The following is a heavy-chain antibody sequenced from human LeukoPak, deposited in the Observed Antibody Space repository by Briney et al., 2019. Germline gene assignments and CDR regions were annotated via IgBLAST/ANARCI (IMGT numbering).Heavy chain of an antibody. CDR2: ISWNSGSI. D-gene: IGHD3-22*01. CDR1: YX. V-gene: IGHV3-9*01. CDR3: AKDASYYDSSGLIDY. J-gene: IGHJ4*02. Sequence: YXMHWVRQAPGKGLEWVSGISWNSGSIGYADSVKGRFTISRDNAKNSLYLQMNSLRAEDTALYYCAKDASYYDSSGLIDYWGQGTLVTVSS.